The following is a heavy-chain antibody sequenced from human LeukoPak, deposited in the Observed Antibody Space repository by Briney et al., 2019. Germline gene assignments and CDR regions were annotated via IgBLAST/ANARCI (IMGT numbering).Heavy chain of an antibody. CDR3: ARLGLAARPNTFEL. J-gene: IGHJ2*01. CDR1: GCSISSYE. V-gene: IGHV4-59*08. D-gene: IGHD6-6*01. Sequence: SETLSLSCTDSGCSISSYEWSWLGQPPGKGLEYIGYIYYSGRTNYNPSLKSRVTISVDTSKNQFSLKLSSVTAADTAVYYCARLGLAARPNTFELWGRSTLVTVSS. CDR2: IYYSGRT.